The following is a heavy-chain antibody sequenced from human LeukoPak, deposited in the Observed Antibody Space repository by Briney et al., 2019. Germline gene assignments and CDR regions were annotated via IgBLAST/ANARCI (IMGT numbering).Heavy chain of an antibody. J-gene: IGHJ3*02. CDR1: GFTFSSYA. D-gene: IGHD2-15*01. CDR2: ISYDGSNK. CDR3: ARVGDIVAPGAFDI. Sequence: GRSLRLSCAASGFTFSSYAMHWVRQAPGKGLEWVAVISYDGSNKYYADSVKGRFTISRDNSKNTLYLQMNSLRAEDTAVYYCARVGDIVAPGAFDIWGQGTMVTVSS. V-gene: IGHV3-30-3*01.